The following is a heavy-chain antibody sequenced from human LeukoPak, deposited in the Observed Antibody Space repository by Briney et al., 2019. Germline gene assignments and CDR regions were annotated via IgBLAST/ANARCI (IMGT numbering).Heavy chain of an antibody. V-gene: IGHV4-39*01. CDR3: ARSGTVTNYYYYGMDV. D-gene: IGHD1-1*01. Sequence: SETLSLTCTVSGGSISSSLYYWGWIRQPPGKGLEWIGSIYYSGSTYYNPSLKSRVTISVDTSKNQFSLKPSSVTAADTAVYYCARSGTVTNYYYYGMDVWGQGTTVTVSS. J-gene: IGHJ6*02. CDR2: IYYSGST. CDR1: GGSISSSLYY.